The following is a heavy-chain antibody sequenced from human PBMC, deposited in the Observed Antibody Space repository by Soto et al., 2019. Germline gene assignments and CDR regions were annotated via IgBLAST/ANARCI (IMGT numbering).Heavy chain of an antibody. Sequence: SETLSLTCTVSGGSISSSSYYWGWIRQPPGKGLEWIGSIYYSGSTYYNPSLKSRVTISVDTSKNQFSLKLSSVTAADTAVYYCARHVDAYDSPDYWGQGTLVTVSS. D-gene: IGHD5-12*01. V-gene: IGHV4-39*01. J-gene: IGHJ4*02. CDR1: GGSISSSSYY. CDR2: IYYSGST. CDR3: ARHVDAYDSPDY.